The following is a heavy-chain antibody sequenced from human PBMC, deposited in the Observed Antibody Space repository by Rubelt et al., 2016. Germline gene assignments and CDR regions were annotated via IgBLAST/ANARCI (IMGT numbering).Heavy chain of an antibody. D-gene: IGHD2-8*02. CDR1: GFTFSSYA. J-gene: IGHJ4*02. V-gene: IGHV3-23*01. CDR2: ISDSGGSTYYSGGST. CDR3: AKSGPGEVLFYFDY. Sequence: EVQLLESGGGLVQPGGSLRLSCAASGFTFSSYAMSWVRQAPGKGLEWVSAISDSGGSTYYSGGSTYYADSVKGRFTISRDNSKNRRSRKSNSLRAEETAVYYCAKSGPGEVLFYFDYWGQGTPVTVSS.